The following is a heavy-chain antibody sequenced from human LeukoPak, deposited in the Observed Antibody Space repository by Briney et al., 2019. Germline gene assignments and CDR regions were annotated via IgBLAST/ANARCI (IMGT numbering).Heavy chain of an antibody. V-gene: IGHV3-30*18. Sequence: GGSLRLSCAASGFTFSSYGMHWVRQASGKGLEWVAVISYDGSNKYYADSVKGRFTISRDNSKNTLYLQMNSLRAEDTAVYYCAKDMAYSSSLAEDYWGQGTLVTVSS. D-gene: IGHD6-6*01. CDR2: ISYDGSNK. CDR3: AKDMAYSSSLAEDY. J-gene: IGHJ4*02. CDR1: GFTFSSYG.